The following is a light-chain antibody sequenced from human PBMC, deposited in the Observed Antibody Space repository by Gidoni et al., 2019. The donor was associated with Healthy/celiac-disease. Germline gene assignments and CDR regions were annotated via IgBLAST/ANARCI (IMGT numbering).Light chain of an antibody. Sequence: DIQMTHSPSSLSASVGDRVTITCRASQSISSYLNWYQQKPGKAPKLLIYAASSLQSGVPSRFSGSGSGTDFTLTISSLQPEDFATYYGQQSYSTPLFTFGPGTKVDIK. CDR2: AAS. J-gene: IGKJ3*01. CDR3: QQSYSTPLFT. V-gene: IGKV1-39*01. CDR1: QSISSY.